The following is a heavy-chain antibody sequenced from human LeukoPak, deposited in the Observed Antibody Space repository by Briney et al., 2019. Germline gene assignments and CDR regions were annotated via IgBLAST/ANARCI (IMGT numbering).Heavy chain of an antibody. CDR2: ISSSSSTI. V-gene: IGHV3-48*04. Sequence: PGVSLRLSCAASGFTFSSYSMNWVRQAPGKGLEWVSYISSSSSTIYYADSVKGRFIVSRDNAQNSVYLQMNNLRAEDTAVYYCARSGLKLGAYYYYMDVWGKGTTATVSS. D-gene: IGHD3-10*01. CDR1: GFTFSSYS. CDR3: ARSGLKLGAYYYYMDV. J-gene: IGHJ6*03.